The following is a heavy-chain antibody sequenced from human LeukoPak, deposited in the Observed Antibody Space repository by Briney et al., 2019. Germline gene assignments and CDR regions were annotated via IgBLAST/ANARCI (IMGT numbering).Heavy chain of an antibody. Sequence: GASVKVSCKVSGYTLTELSMHWVRQAPGKGLEWMGGFDPEHGETIYAQKFQGRVTMTEDRSTDTGYMELSNLRSEDTAVYYCATDHGGFWGQGTLVTVSS. CDR2: FDPEHGET. CDR1: GYTLTELS. V-gene: IGHV1-24*01. CDR3: ATDHGGF. J-gene: IGHJ4*02.